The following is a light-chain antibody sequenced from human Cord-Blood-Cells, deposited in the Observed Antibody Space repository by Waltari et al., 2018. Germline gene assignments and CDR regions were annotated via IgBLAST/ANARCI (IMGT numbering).Light chain of an antibody. V-gene: IGLV2-14*03. J-gene: IGLJ1*01. CDR1: RSDVGGYNY. CDR3: SSYTSSSTYV. Sequence: QSALTHTASVSGSPGQSITISCTGTRSDVGGYNYVSWYQQHPGKAPKLMIYDVSNRPSGVSNRFSGSKSGNTASLTISGLQAEDEADYYCSSYTSSSTYVFGTGTKVTVL. CDR2: DVS.